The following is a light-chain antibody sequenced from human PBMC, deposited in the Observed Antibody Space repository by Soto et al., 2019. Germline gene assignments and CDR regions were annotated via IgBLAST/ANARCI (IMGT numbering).Light chain of an antibody. CDR3: QRYNSAPLP. J-gene: IGKJ1*01. Sequence: DIQMTQSPSSLSASVGDRVTITCRASQAISSYLAWYQQKPGIVPKLLIYAASTLQTGVPSRFSGSGSGTDFTLTISSLQPEDVATYYCQRYNSAPLPFGQGTKVEIK. CDR1: QAISSY. CDR2: AAS. V-gene: IGKV1-27*01.